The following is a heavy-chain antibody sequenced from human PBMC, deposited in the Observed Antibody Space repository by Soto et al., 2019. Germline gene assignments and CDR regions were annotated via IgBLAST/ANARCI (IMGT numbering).Heavy chain of an antibody. Sequence: GASVKVSCKASGYTFTSYAMHWVRQAPGQRLEWMGWINAGNGNTKYSQKFQGRVTMTEDTSTDTAYMELSSLRSEDTAVYYCATGKGYFDWLFVYWGQGTLVTVSS. CDR2: INAGNGNT. J-gene: IGHJ4*02. D-gene: IGHD3-9*01. CDR3: ATGKGYFDWLFVY. CDR1: GYTFTSYA. V-gene: IGHV1-3*01.